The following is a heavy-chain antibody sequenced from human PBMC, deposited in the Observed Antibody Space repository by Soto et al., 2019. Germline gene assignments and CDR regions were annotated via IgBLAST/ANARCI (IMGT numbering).Heavy chain of an antibody. CDR2: INHSGST. Sequence: PSETLSLTXAVYGGSFSGYYWSWIRQPPGKGLEWIGEINHSGSTNYNPSLKSRVTISVDTSKNQFSLKLSSVTAADTAVYYCPRGPPSSSYYYYYGMDVWGQGTTVTVSS. J-gene: IGHJ6*02. D-gene: IGHD6-6*01. CDR1: GGSFSGYY. CDR3: PRGPPSSSYYYYYGMDV. V-gene: IGHV4-34*01.